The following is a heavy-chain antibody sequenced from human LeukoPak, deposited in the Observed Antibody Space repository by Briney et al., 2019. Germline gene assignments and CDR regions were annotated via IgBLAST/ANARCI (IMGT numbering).Heavy chain of an antibody. Sequence: GASVKVSCKASGYTFTSYGISWVRQAPGQGLEWMGLISAYNGNTNYAQKLQGRVTITTDTSTSTAYMQHRSLRSDDTAVSYFCSRQQRSSSGDSWGRGKLVTVSS. CDR2: ISAYNGNT. J-gene: IGHJ4*02. CDR1: GYTFTSYG. D-gene: IGHD6-6*01. V-gene: IGHV1-18*01. CDR3: CSRQQRSSSGDS.